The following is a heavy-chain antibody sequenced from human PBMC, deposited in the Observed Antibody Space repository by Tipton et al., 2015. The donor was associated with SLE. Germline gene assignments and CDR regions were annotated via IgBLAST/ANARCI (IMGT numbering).Heavy chain of an antibody. Sequence: AVSGFTFDDYAMHWVRQAPGKGLEWVSLISWDGGSTYYADSVKGRFTISRDNSKNYLYLQMNSLRAEETAWYYCAKGYDGSGYSRFGYWGQGTLVTVSS. D-gene: IGHD3-22*01. J-gene: IGHJ4*02. CDR1: GFTFDDYA. V-gene: IGHV3-43D*04. CDR2: ISWDGGST. CDR3: AKGYDGSGYSRFGY.